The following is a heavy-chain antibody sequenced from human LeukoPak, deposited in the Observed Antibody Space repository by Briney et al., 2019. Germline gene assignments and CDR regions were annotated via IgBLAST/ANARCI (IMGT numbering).Heavy chain of an antibody. Sequence: GGSLRLSCAASGFSFSFYSMTWVRQAPGKGLEWVSYIGRGTTPIYYADSVKGRFTISRDEATNSLFLQMNSLRDEDTAVYYCAREGPGDAIDYWGRGTLVTVSS. CDR2: IGRGTTPI. CDR3: AREGPGDAIDY. CDR1: GFSFSFYS. J-gene: IGHJ4*02. V-gene: IGHV3-48*02. D-gene: IGHD4-17*01.